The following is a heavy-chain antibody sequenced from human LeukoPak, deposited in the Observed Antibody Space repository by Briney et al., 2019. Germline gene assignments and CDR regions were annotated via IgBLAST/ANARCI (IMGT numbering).Heavy chain of an antibody. CDR1: GFTFSDYY. CDR2: ISRSDSTV. D-gene: IGHD3-16*01. CDR3: VRGHLCFHF. V-gene: IGHV3-11*01. Sequence: GGSLRLSCAASGFTFSDYYMSWIRQAPGKGLEWVSYISRSDSTVDYADSVKGRFTISRDNAKNSLYLQMDSLRAEDTAVYYCVRGHLCFHFWGQGTLVTSSS. J-gene: IGHJ4*02.